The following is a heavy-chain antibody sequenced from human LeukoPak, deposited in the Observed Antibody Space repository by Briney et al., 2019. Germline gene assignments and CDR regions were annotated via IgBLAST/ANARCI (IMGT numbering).Heavy chain of an antibody. V-gene: IGHV1-18*01. D-gene: IGHD2-21*02. CDR2: ISAYNGNT. Sequence: ASVKVSCKASGYTFTGYGISWVRQAPGQGLEWMGWISAYNGNTNYAQKLQGRVTMTTDTSTSTAYMELRSLRSDDTAVYYCARDPMVTLRRYNWFDPWGQGTLVTVSS. CDR3: ARDPMVTLRRYNWFDP. CDR1: GYTFTGYG. J-gene: IGHJ5*02.